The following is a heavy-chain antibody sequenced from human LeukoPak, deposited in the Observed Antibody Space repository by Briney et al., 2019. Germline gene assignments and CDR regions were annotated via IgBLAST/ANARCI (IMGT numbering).Heavy chain of an antibody. V-gene: IGHV3-23*01. J-gene: IGHJ6*02. CDR1: GFTFSSYA. CDR3: ARSLPHLDYYYYGMDV. Sequence: PGGSLRLSCAASGFTFSSYAMSWVRQAPGKGLEWVSAISGSGGSTYYADSVKGRFTISRDNSKNTLYLQMNSLRAEDTAVYYCARSLPHLDYYYYGMDVWGQGTTVTVSS. CDR2: ISGSGGST.